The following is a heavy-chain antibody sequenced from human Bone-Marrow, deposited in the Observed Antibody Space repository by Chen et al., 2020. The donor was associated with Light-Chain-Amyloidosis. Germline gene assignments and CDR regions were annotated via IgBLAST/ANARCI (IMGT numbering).Heavy chain of an antibody. CDR1: GDTFKTYG. CDR2: IVPIMGSA. J-gene: IGHJ4*02. CDR3: ARGLGEVPLDF. Sequence: QVQLVQSGAEVKKPGSSVKISCKSSGDTFKTYGISWVRQAPGQGLEWMGGIVPIMGSASYAQEFRGRVTITADESTTTVYMDLSSLKSDDTAVYFCARGLGEVPLDFWGQGTLVTVSS. D-gene: IGHD3-16*01. V-gene: IGHV1-69*01.